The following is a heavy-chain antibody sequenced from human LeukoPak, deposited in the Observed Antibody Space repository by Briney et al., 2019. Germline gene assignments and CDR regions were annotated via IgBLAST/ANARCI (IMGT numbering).Heavy chain of an antibody. CDR1: GFTFSSYA. CDR3: AKARKDIVVVVAATPFDY. V-gene: IGHV3-23*01. Sequence: GGSLRLSCAASGFTFSSYAMSWVRQAPGKGLEWVSAISGSGGSTYYADSVKGRFTISRDNSKNMLYLQMNSLRAEDTAVYYCAKARKDIVVVVAATPFDYWGQGTLVTVSS. D-gene: IGHD2-15*01. CDR2: ISGSGGST. J-gene: IGHJ4*02.